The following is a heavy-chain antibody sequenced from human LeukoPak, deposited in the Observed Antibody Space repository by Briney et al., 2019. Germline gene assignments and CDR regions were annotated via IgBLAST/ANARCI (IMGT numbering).Heavy chain of an antibody. CDR1: GFAFSRYG. V-gene: IGHV3-33*01. D-gene: IGHD6-13*01. Sequence: GRSLRLSCAASGFAFSRYGMHWVRQAPGKGLEWVAVIWFDGSNKYFADSVKGRFTISRDNSKNMVYLQMNSLRAEDTAVYYCVRGEQQLGRFDYWGQGALVTVSS. CDR2: IWFDGSNK. CDR3: VRGEQQLGRFDY. J-gene: IGHJ4*02.